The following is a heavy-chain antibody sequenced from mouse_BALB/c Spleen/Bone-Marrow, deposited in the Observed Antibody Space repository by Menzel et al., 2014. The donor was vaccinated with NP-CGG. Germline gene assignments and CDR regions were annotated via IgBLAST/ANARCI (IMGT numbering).Heavy chain of an antibody. CDR3: ARGGYGNYVFAY. Sequence: VQLQQSGAELARPGASVKLSCKASGYTFTSYWMQWVKQRPGQGLEWIGTIYPGDGDTRYTQKFKGKATLTADKSSSTAYMQLSGLASEDSAVYYCARGGYGNYVFAYWGQGTLVTVSA. D-gene: IGHD2-1*01. CDR1: GYTFTSYW. CDR2: IYPGDGDT. V-gene: IGHV1-87*01. J-gene: IGHJ3*01.